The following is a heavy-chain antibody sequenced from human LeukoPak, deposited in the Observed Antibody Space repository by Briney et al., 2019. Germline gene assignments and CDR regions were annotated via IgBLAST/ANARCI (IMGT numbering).Heavy chain of an antibody. CDR1: GGTFSSYA. CDR3: ATTYYYDSSGYYGAY. J-gene: IGHJ4*02. V-gene: IGHV1-69*13. D-gene: IGHD3-22*01. Sequence: SVKVSCKASGGTFSSYAISWVRQAPEQGLEWMGGIIPIFGTANYAQKFQGRVTITADESTSTAYMELSSLRSEDTAVYYCATTYYYDSSGYYGAYWGQGTLVTVSS. CDR2: IIPIFGTA.